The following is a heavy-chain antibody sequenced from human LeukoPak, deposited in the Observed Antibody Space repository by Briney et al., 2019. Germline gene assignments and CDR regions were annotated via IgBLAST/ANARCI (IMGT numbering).Heavy chain of an antibody. CDR3: ARETPTLRYFDWLFVEGNYYGMDV. CDR1: GDSVSSNSAA. Sequence: SQTLSLTCAISGDSVSSNSAAWNWIRQSPSRGLEWLGRTYYRSKWYNDYAVSVKSRITINPDTSKNQFSLQLNSVTPEDTAVYYCARETPTLRYFDWLFVEGNYYGMDVWGKGTTVTVSS. V-gene: IGHV6-1*01. D-gene: IGHD3-9*01. J-gene: IGHJ6*04. CDR2: TYYRSKWYN.